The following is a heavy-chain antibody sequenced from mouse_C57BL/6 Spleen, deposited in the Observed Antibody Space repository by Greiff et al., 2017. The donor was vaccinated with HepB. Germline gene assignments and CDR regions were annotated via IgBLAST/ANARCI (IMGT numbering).Heavy chain of an antibody. CDR1: GYTFTSYG. J-gene: IGHJ4*01. V-gene: IGHV1-58*01. Sequence: EVQLQQSGAELVRPGSSVKMSCKTSGYTFTSYGINWVKQRPVQGLEWIGYIYIANGYTEYNEKFKGKATLTSDTSSSTAYMQLSSLTSEDSAIYFCARPAMDYWGQGTSVTVSS. CDR3: ARPAMDY. CDR2: IYIANGYT.